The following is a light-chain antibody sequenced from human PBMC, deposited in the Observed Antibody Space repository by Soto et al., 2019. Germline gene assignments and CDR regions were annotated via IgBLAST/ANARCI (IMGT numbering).Light chain of an antibody. CDR3: SSYTSSSTRV. CDR1: SSDVGGYNY. V-gene: IGLV2-14*01. J-gene: IGLJ2*01. Sequence: QSALTQPASVSGSPGPSITISCTGTSSDVGGYNYLSWYQQHPGKAPKLMIYDVSNRPSGVSNRFSGSNSGNTAALTISGLQAEDEADYYCSSYTSSSTRVFVGGTTLTVL. CDR2: DVS.